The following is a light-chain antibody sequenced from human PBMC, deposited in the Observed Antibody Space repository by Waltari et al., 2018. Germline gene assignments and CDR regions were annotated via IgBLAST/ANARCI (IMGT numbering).Light chain of an antibody. V-gene: IGLV1-44*01. CDR3: AGCDDSLTGPV. J-gene: IGLJ3*02. Sequence: QSVLTQPPSASGTPGQRVTISCSGSLSNVESNTVNWYRQLPGTAPKLLLYGDKQRPSGVPNRFSGSKSGTSASLAISGLQSADEADYYCAGCDDSLTGPVFGWGTKLTVL. CDR1: LSNVESNT. CDR2: GDK.